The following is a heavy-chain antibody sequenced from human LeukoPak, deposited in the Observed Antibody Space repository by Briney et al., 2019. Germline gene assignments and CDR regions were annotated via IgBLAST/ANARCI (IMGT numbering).Heavy chain of an antibody. J-gene: IGHJ4*02. V-gene: IGHV3-30*18. CDR1: GFTFSSYG. D-gene: IGHD6-19*01. Sequence: LSCAASGFTFSSYGMHWVRQAPGKGLEWVAVISYDGSNKYYADSVKGRFTISRDNSKNTLYLQMNSLRAEDTAVYYCAKDYLIAVAGTFEYWGQGTLVTVSS. CDR2: ISYDGSNK. CDR3: AKDYLIAVAGTFEY.